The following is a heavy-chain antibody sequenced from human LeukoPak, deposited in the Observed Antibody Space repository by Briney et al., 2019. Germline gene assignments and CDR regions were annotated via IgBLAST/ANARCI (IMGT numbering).Heavy chain of an antibody. CDR2: INHGGTT. V-gene: IGHV4-34*01. CDR3: QSRFLEWLLDY. D-gene: IGHD3-3*01. CDR1: GGSFSDYY. J-gene: IGHJ4*02. Sequence: SETPSLTCAVYGGSFSDYYWSWIRQPPGKGLEWIGEINHGGTTNYNPSLKSRVTISVDTSKNQFSLKLSSVTAADTAVYYCQSRFLEWLLDYWGQGTLVTVSS.